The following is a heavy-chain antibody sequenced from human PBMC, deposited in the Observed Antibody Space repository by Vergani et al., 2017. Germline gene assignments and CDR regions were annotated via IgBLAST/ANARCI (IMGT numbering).Heavy chain of an antibody. CDR2: ISAYNGNT. CDR3: ARVAGYCSSTSCYGRGNWFDP. CDR1: GYTFTSYG. V-gene: IGHV1-18*01. J-gene: IGHJ5*02. Sequence: QVQLVQSGAEVKKPGASVKVSCKASGYTFTSYGISWVRQAPGQGLEWMGWISAYNGNTNSAQKLQGRVTMTTDTSTSTAYMELRSLRSDDTAVYYCARVAGYCSSTSCYGRGNWFDPWGQGTLVTVSS. D-gene: IGHD2-2*03.